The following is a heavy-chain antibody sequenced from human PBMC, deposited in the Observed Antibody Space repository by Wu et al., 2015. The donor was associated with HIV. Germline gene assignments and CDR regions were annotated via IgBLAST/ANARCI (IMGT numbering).Heavy chain of an antibody. V-gene: IGHV1-2*02. CDR2: INPNSGGT. D-gene: IGHD5-12*01. Sequence: QVQLVQSGAEVKKPGASVKVSCKASGYTFTGYYMHWVRQAPGQGLEWMGWINPNSGGTNYAQKFQGRVTMTRDTSISTAYMELSRLRSDDTAVYYCARDSGLGGYDYDGFDPWGQGTLVTVSS. J-gene: IGHJ5*02. CDR1: GYTFTGYY. CDR3: ARDSGLGGYDYDGFDP.